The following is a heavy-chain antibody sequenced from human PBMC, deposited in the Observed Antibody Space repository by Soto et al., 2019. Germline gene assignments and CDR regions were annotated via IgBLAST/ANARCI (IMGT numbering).Heavy chain of an antibody. CDR1: GGSISSSTYS. D-gene: IGHD2-2*01. J-gene: IGHJ5*02. V-gene: IGHV4-30-2*01. Sequence: KTSETLSLTCAVSGGSISSSTYSWSWIRQPPGQALEWIGHMFHSGRTYYNPSLESRVTISLDRSKNQFSLKLSSVTAADTAVYYCARGYCDSSTCSRYNWFDPWGQGTLVTVSS. CDR2: MFHSGRT. CDR3: ARGYCDSSTCSRYNWFDP.